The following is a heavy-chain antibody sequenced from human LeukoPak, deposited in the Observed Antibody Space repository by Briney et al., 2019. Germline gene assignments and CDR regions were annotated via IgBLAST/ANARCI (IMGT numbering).Heavy chain of an antibody. Sequence: SETLSLTCTVSGDSISSSSYFWGCIRQPAGKGLEWIGHIHFSGNTYYIPSLNSRLTMSVDTSKNQFSLNLSSVTAADAAVYYCATRRDGYTYLDNWGHGTLVSVSS. D-gene: IGHD5-24*01. CDR3: ATRRDGYTYLDN. CDR1: GDSISSSSYF. J-gene: IGHJ4*01. V-gene: IGHV4-39*01. CDR2: IHFSGNT.